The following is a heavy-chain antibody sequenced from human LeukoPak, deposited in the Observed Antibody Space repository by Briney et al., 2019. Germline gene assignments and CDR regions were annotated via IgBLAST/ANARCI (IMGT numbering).Heavy chain of an antibody. CDR1: GGPISIYY. D-gene: IGHD6-13*01. CDR3: ARTYGSSGLGYFDL. J-gene: IGHJ2*01. CDR2: IYYSRST. Sequence: PSETLSLTCTVSGGPISIYYWICIPQPPAKALESIIYIYYSRSTNYSPSLKSRLTISVDTSKNQFSLKLSSVTAADTAVYYCARTYGSSGLGYFDLWGRGTLVTVSS. V-gene: IGHV4-59*01.